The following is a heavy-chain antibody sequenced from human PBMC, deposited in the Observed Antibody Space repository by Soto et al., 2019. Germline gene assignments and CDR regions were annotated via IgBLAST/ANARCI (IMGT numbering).Heavy chain of an antibody. CDR3: AKDQYSAHGSFDY. V-gene: IGHV3-9*01. CDR2: ISSNSDRI. Sequence: EVQLVGSGGGLVQPGRSLRLSCAASGFKFDGYAMSWVRQAPGKGLEWVSGISSNSDRIGYSDSVKGRFTISRDNAKNSLYLQMDSLRPEDTALYYCAKDQYSAHGSFDYWGQGTLVTVSS. J-gene: IGHJ4*02. CDR1: GFKFDGYA. D-gene: IGHD5-12*01.